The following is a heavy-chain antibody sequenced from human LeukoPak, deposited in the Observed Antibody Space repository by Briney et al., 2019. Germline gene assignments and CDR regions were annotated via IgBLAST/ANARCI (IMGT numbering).Heavy chain of an antibody. CDR3: ARARVLIDFVGVADAYDV. Sequence: GESLKISCKGSGYSFTSYWIGWVRQMPGKGLEWMGNIYPIDSDTKYSPSFEGQVNILVDASINTAYLQWSSLKASDTAMYFCARARVLIDFVGVADAYDVWGQGTLVTVSS. J-gene: IGHJ3*01. CDR2: IYPIDSDT. CDR1: GYSFTSYW. D-gene: IGHD3-16*01. V-gene: IGHV5-51*01.